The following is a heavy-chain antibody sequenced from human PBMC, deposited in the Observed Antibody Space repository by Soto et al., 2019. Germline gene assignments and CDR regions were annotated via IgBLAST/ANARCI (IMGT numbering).Heavy chain of an antibody. CDR1: GGSISSYY. J-gene: IGHJ5*02. D-gene: IGHD3-10*01. Sequence: QVQLQESGPGLVKPSETLSLTCTVSGGSISSYYWSWIRQPPGKGLEWIGYIYYSGSTNYNPSLKRRVTISVDTSTNQFSLKLSSVTAADTAVYYCARLLYGLGSWFDPWGQGTLVTVSS. V-gene: IGHV4-59*08. CDR2: IYYSGST. CDR3: ARLLYGLGSWFDP.